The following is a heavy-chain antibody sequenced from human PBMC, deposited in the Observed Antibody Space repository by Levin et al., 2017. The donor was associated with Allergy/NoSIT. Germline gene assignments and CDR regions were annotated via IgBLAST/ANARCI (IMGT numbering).Heavy chain of an antibody. V-gene: IGHV4-4*02. CDR3: ARMGHIVVVTAIRTYWYFDL. CDR2: IYHSGST. D-gene: IGHD2-21*02. J-gene: IGHJ2*01. Sequence: SETLSLTCAVSGGSISSSNWWSWVRQPPGTGLEWIGEIYHSGSTNYNPSLKSRVTISVDKSKNQFSLKLSSVTAADTAVYYCARMGHIVVVTAIRTYWYFDLWGRGTLVTVSS. CDR1: GGSISSSNW.